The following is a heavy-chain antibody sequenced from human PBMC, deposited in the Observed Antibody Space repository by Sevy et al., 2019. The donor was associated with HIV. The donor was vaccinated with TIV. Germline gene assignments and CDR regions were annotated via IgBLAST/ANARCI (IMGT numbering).Heavy chain of an antibody. D-gene: IGHD3-10*01. CDR3: ATGAGVSKSDY. J-gene: IGHJ4*02. CDR2: FFYTGDS. V-gene: IGHV4-59*01. CDR1: GGSISTYV. Sequence: SETLSLTCTVSGGSISTYVWTWIRQPPGKGLEWVGYFFYTGDSNYNPSLRSRVTISGDTPKNQFSLNLSSVTAADTAVYYCATGAGVSKSDYWGQGTLVTVSS.